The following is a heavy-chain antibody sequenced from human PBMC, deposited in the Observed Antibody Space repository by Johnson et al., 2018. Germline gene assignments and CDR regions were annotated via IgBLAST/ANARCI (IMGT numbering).Heavy chain of an antibody. CDR2: IKAKADGGTT. Sequence: VQLVQSGGGLVKPGGSLRLSCAASGFTFSNAWMHWIRQAPGKGLEWVGRIKAKADGGTTDYAAPVNCRFIISRDDSTNTLYLQMNSLRIEDTAVYYCIPDRPDFWSRYGGQGILVTVSS. V-gene: IGHV3-15*07. J-gene: IGHJ4*02. CDR1: GFTFSNAW. D-gene: IGHD3-3*01. CDR3: IPDRPDFWSRY.